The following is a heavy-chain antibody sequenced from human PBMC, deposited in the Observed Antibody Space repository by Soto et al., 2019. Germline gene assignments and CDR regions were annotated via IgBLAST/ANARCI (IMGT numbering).Heavy chain of an antibody. V-gene: IGHV3-48*01. Sequence: GSLRLSCAASGFIFSTYSMNWVRQAPGKGLEWVSYISGSSNTIYYADSVKGRFTISRDNAKNSLYLQMNSLRAEDTAVYYCARQDYDILTGYNYYYGMDVWGQGTTVTVSS. CDR3: ARQDYDILTGYNYYYGMDV. CDR2: ISGSSNTI. D-gene: IGHD3-9*01. CDR1: GFIFSTYS. J-gene: IGHJ6*02.